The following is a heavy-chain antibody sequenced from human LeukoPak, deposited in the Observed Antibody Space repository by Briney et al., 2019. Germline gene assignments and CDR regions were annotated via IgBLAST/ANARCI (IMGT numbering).Heavy chain of an antibody. CDR1: GFSVSSY. D-gene: IGHD2-15*01. CDR3: ARDLLGYYGMDV. J-gene: IGHJ6*02. Sequence: GGSLRLSCAASGFSVSSYMSWVRQAPGKGLEWVSYISSSGTTIYYAGSVKGRFTISRDNAKNSLYLQMNSLTAEDTAVYYCARDLLGYYGMDVWGQGTTVTVSS. CDR2: ISSSGTTI. V-gene: IGHV3-48*04.